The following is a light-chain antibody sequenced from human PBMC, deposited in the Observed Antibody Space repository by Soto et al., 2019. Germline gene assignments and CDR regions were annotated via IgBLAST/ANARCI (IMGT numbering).Light chain of an antibody. Sequence: EIVLTQSPGTLSLSPGERATLSCRASQSVSSNYLSWYQQKPGQAPRPLIYGASSRATGLPERFSGSGAGTDFTLTISRLESEDFAVYYCQQYGSTPWTFGQGTKVEIK. CDR2: GAS. V-gene: IGKV3-20*01. CDR3: QQYGSTPWT. CDR1: QSVSSNY. J-gene: IGKJ1*01.